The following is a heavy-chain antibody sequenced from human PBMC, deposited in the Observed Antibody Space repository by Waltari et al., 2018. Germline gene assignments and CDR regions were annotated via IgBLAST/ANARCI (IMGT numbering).Heavy chain of an antibody. CDR3: ARATYYDFSSGYSFDN. CDR1: GGSISNYY. V-gene: IGHV4-59*01. J-gene: IGHJ4*02. D-gene: IGHD3-3*01. Sequence: QVQLQESGPGLVKPSETLSLTCSVSGGSISNYYCNWIRQTPGKGLEWIGDLSSSGQPNYNPSLKSRVSVSLDTSKTRFSLRLSSVTAADTAVYYCARATYYDFSSGYSFDNWGQGTLVTVSS. CDR2: LSSSGQP.